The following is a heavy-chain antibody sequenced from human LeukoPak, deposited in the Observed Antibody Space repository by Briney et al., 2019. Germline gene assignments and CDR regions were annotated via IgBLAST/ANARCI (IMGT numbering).Heavy chain of an antibody. J-gene: IGHJ6*02. CDR2: ISSSSFYI. V-gene: IGHV3-21*01. Sequence: GGSLRLSCAASGFTFSSYSINWVRQAPGKGLEWVSSISSSSFYIYYADSVKGRCTISRDNAKKSLYLQMNSLRAEDTAVYYCARKTSALPQYYYYHGMDVWGQGTTVTVSS. CDR1: GFTFSSYS. CDR3: ARKTSALPQYYYYHGMDV.